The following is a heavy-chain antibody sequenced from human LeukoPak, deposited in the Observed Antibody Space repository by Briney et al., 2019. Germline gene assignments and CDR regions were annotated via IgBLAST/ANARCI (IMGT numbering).Heavy chain of an antibody. D-gene: IGHD5-18*01. CDR2: ISYDGSNR. J-gene: IGHJ4*02. CDR1: GFTFSSYG. CDR3: ASLEDTAMVSGY. Sequence: PGGSLRLSCAASGFTFSSYGMHWVRQAPGKGLEWVAVISYDGSNRYYADSVKGRFTISRDNAKNSLYLQMNSLRAEDTAVYYCASLEDTAMVSGYWGQGTLVTVSS. V-gene: IGHV3-30*03.